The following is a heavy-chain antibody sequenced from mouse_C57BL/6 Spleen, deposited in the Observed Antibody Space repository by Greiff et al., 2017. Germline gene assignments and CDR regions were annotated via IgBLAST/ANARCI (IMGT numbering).Heavy chain of an antibody. V-gene: IGHV1-72*01. CDR1: GYTFTSYW. Sequence: QVQLQQPGAELVKPGASVKLSCKASGYTFTSYWMHWVKQRPGRGLEWIGRIDPNSGGTKYNEKFKSQATLTVDKPSSTAYMQLSSLTSEDSAVYYCARRGDGYSVYFDYWGQGTTLTVSS. D-gene: IGHD2-3*01. CDR2: IDPNSGGT. J-gene: IGHJ2*01. CDR3: ARRGDGYSVYFDY.